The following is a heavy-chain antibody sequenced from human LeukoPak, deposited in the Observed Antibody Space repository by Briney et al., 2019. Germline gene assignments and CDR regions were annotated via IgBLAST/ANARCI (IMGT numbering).Heavy chain of an antibody. J-gene: IGHJ4*02. CDR1: GFTFSSYG. D-gene: IGHD3-22*01. CDR2: IWYDGSNK. Sequence: PGGSLRLPCAASGFTFSSYGMHWVRQAPGKGLEWVAVIWYDGSNKYYADSVKGRFTISRDNSKNTLYLQMNSLRAEDTAVYYCARDGYYYDSSGYFDYWGQGTLVTVSS. CDR3: ARDGYYYDSSGYFDY. V-gene: IGHV3-33*01.